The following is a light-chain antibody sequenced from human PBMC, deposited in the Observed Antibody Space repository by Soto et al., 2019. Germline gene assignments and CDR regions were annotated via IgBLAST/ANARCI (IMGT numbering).Light chain of an antibody. CDR2: DNN. J-gene: IGLJ2*01. CDR3: GTWDYSLNAGA. Sequence: QSVLTQPPSVSAAPGQRVTISCSGSSSNIGNDYVSWYQQSPGTAPKLLIYDNNKRPSGIPDRFSGSMSGTSATLDITGLQTGDEADYYCGTWDYSLNAGAFGGGTKLTVL. CDR1: SSNIGNDY. V-gene: IGLV1-51*01.